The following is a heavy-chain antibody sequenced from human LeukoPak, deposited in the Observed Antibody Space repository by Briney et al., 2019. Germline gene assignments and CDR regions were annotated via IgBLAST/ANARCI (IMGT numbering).Heavy chain of an antibody. Sequence: GGSLRLSCAASGFTFSSYAMSWVRQAPGKGLEWVSAISGSGGSTYHADSVKGRFTISRDNSKNTLYLQMNSLRAEDTAVYYCAKDPSNYYDSSGYGAFDIWGQGTMVTVSS. CDR3: AKDPSNYYDSSGYGAFDI. D-gene: IGHD3-22*01. J-gene: IGHJ3*02. CDR1: GFTFSSYA. CDR2: ISGSGGST. V-gene: IGHV3-23*01.